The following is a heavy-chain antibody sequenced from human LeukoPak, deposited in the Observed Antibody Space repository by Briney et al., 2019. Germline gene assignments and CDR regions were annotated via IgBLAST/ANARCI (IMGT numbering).Heavy chain of an antibody. CDR2: IRSKAYGGTT. CDR3: TRDKYDFCSGYYCY. D-gene: IGHD3-3*01. Sequence: GGSLRLSCTASGFTFGDYAMSWFRQAPGKWLEWVGFIRSKAYGGTTEYAASVKGRFTISRDDSKSIAYLQMNSLKTEDTAVYYCTRDKYDFCSGYYCYWGQGTLVTVSS. J-gene: IGHJ4*02. CDR1: GFTFGDYA. V-gene: IGHV3-49*03.